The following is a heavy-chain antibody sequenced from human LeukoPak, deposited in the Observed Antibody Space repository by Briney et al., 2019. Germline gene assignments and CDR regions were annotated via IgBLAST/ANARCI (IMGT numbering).Heavy chain of an antibody. CDR3: ARERAFYYFDY. V-gene: IGHV3-64*01. CDR2: VVSNGSTT. Sequence: PVGALMRSSSAASVISSTATIHYFRHAPRGRLQYCSAVVSNGSTTYYANSVKGRFTISRDNSKNTVYLQMGSLRAEDTAVYYCARERAFYYFDYWGQGALVTVSS. J-gene: IGHJ4*02. CDR1: SVISSTAT.